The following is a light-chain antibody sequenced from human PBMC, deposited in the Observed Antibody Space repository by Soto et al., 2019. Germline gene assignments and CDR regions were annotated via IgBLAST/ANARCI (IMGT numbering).Light chain of an antibody. V-gene: IGKV3-15*01. CDR3: QQYNNWWT. J-gene: IGKJ1*01. CDR2: GAY. CDR1: ESISSN. Sequence: EIEMTQYPATLSVSPGERATLSCRASESISSNLAWYQQKPGQAPRLLIYGAYNRATGIPARFSGSVSGTEFTLAISSLQSEDCAVHYCQQYNNWWTFGQGTKVEMK.